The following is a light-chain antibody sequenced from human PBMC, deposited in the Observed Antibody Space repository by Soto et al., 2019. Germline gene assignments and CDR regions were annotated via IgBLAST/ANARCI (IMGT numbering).Light chain of an antibody. CDR3: CSYAGSYTLWV. Sequence: QSALTQPPSVSGSPGQSVTISCTGTSTDVGGYKYVSWYQQHPGKAPKLMIFDVSERPSGVPDRFSASKSGNTASLTISGLQAEDEADYYCCSYAGSYTLWVFGGGTKLTVL. CDR1: STDVGGYKY. J-gene: IGLJ3*02. V-gene: IGLV2-11*01. CDR2: DVS.